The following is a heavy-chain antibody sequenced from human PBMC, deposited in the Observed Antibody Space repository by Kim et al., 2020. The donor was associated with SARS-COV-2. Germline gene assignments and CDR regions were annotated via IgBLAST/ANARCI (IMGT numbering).Heavy chain of an antibody. V-gene: IGHV4-39*07. Sequence: SETLSLTCTVSGGSISSSSYYWGWIRQPPGKGLEWIGSIYYSGSTYYNPSLKSRVTISVDTSKNQFSLKLSSVTAADTAVYYCARGPPPYYYDSSGVDYWGQGTLVTVSS. CDR3: ARGPPPYYYDSSGVDY. CDR1: GGSISSSSYY. J-gene: IGHJ4*02. CDR2: IYYSGST. D-gene: IGHD3-22*01.